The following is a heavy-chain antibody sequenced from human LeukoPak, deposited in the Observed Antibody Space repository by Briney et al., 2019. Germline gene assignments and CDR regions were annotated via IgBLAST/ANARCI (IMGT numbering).Heavy chain of an antibody. CDR2: LHITGRT. J-gene: IGHJ5*02. D-gene: IGHD3-10*02. Sequence: PSETLSLTCTVSGASMGVYYWNWFRQAAGEARELIVRLHITGRTYYSPSLMSRVILSLDTTNSQFYLMLTSLTAADTALSYCVASSTLVRDKFDLWGRGTMVTVSS. V-gene: IGHV4-4*07. CDR3: VASSTLVRDKFDL. CDR1: GASMGVYY.